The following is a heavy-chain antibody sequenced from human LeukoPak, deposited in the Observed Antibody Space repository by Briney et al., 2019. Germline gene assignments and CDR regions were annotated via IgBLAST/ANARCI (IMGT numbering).Heavy chain of an antibody. Sequence: PGGSLRLSCAASGFTFSDYNMRWIRQAPGKGLEWVSSISRSGSTKYYADSVKGRFTISRDNAKNSLFLQMNSLSAEDTAVYYCAKSPGYSSGWYDYWGQGTLVTVSS. CDR2: ISRSGSTK. D-gene: IGHD6-13*01. V-gene: IGHV3-11*01. J-gene: IGHJ4*02. CDR3: AKSPGYSSGWYDY. CDR1: GFTFSDYN.